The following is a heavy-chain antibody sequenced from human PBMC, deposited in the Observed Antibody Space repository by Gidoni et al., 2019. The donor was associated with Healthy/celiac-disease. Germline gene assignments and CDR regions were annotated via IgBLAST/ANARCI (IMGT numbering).Heavy chain of an antibody. CDR1: GFTVSSNY. J-gene: IGHJ4*01. Sequence: EVELVEYGGGWVQPGGSLRRCCAASGFTVSSNYMSGVRPAPGQWLGGFSVIYSGGSTYYADSVQGRFPISRDNSKNTLYLQMNSLRAEDTSVYYRARDDYYVSGYLHYWGHGTLVTVSS. CDR3: ARDDYYVSGYLHY. D-gene: IGHD3-10*01. V-gene: IGHV3-66*02. CDR2: IYSGGST.